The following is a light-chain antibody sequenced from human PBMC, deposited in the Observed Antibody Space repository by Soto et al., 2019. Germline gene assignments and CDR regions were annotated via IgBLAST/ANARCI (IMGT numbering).Light chain of an antibody. CDR1: QTISRF. J-gene: IGKJ3*01. V-gene: IGKV3-11*01. CDR2: EAS. CDR3: HYPSS. Sequence: EFVLTQSPAALSLSPGDRATLSCRASQTISRFLAWYQQKPGQAPRLLIYEASNRASGTPARFSGSESGTGFTLTISNLEPEDFALYNGHYPSSFGPGTKVDIK.